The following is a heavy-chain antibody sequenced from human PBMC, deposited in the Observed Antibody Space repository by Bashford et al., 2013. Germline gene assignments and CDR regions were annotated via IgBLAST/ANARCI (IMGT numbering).Heavy chain of an antibody. D-gene: IGHD3-22*01. CDR3: ARRPFYDRRGSDY. V-gene: IGHV1-8*01. CDR1: GYTFTNYD. J-gene: IGHJ4*02. Sequence: ASVKVSCKASGYTFTNYDINWVRQAAGQGLEWMGWVNPDSGVTGYAQKFQGRVTMTRDTSISTAYMELSSLRFEDTAVYYCARRPFYDRRGSDYWGQGTLVTVSS. CDR2: VNPDSGVT.